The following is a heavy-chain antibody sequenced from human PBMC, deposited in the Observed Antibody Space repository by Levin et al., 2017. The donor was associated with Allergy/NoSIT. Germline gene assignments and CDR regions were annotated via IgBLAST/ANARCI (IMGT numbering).Heavy chain of an antibody. Sequence: PSETLSLTCTVSGGSISSYYWSWIRQPPGKGLEWIGYIYYSGSTNYNPSLKSRVTISVDTSKNQFSLKLSSVTAADTAVYYCARGGYSYGYAVGGWFDPWGQGTLVTVSS. D-gene: IGHD5-18*01. CDR2: IYYSGST. CDR1: GGSISSYY. CDR3: ARGGYSYGYAVGGWFDP. V-gene: IGHV4-59*01. J-gene: IGHJ5*02.